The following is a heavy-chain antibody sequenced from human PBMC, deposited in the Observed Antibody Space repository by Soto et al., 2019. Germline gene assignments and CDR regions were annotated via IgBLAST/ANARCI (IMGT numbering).Heavy chain of an antibody. D-gene: IGHD4-4*01. J-gene: IGHJ6*02. CDR2: IYYSGST. Sequence: SETLSLTCTFSGGSISSSSYYLGWIRQPPGKGLEWIGSIYYSGSTYYNPSLKSRVTISVDTSKNQFSLKLSSVTAADTAVYYCATGVLTTNRYGMDVWGQGTTVTVSS. CDR3: ATGVLTTNRYGMDV. V-gene: IGHV4-39*01. CDR1: GGSISSSSYY.